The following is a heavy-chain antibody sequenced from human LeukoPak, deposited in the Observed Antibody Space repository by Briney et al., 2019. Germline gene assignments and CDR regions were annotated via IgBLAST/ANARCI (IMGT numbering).Heavy chain of an antibody. CDR2: VNTNSGGT. V-gene: IGHV1-8*01. D-gene: IGHD3-10*01. CDR3: ARGRGGTIIRGYLDS. CDR1: GYTFTNFD. Sequence: GASVKVSCKASGYTFTNFDIMWVRQATGQGLEWMGWVNTNSGGTGYAQKFQGRVSMTRDTSIGTAYMELSSLRSEDTAIYYCARGRGGTIIRGYLDSWGQGTLVSASS. J-gene: IGHJ4*02.